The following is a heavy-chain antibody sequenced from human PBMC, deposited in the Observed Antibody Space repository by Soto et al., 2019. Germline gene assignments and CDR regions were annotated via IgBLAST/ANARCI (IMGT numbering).Heavy chain of an antibody. CDR1: GFTFSSYG. CDR3: ARVSPAPIRAMDY. Sequence: QVQLVESGGGVVQPGRSLRLSCAASGFTFSSYGMHWVRQAPGKGLEWVAVIWYDGSNKYYADSVKGRFTISRDNSKNTLYLQMNSLSAEDTAVYYCARVSPAPIRAMDYWGQGTLVTVSS. J-gene: IGHJ4*02. CDR2: IWYDGSNK. V-gene: IGHV3-33*01.